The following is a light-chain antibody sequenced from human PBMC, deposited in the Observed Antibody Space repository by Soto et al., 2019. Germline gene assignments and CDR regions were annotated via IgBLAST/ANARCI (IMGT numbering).Light chain of an antibody. CDR3: SSYTTSSTLV. J-gene: IGLJ3*02. Sequence: QSALTQPASVSGSPGQSITISCTGTSSDIGAYNYVSWYQQHPGKAPQLIIYEVSHRPSGVSNRFSGSKSGNTASLTISGLQTDDEADYYCSSYTTSSTLVFGGGTKLTVL. CDR2: EVS. CDR1: SSDIGAYNY. V-gene: IGLV2-14*01.